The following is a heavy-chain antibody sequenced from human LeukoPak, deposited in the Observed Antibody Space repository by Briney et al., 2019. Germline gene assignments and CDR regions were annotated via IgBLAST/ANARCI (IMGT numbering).Heavy chain of an antibody. D-gene: IGHD2-21*02. CDR3: AHRSLYCGGDCYPGPFGY. J-gene: IGHJ4*02. V-gene: IGHV2-5*01. CDR1: GFALSTSGVG. Sequence: ASGTTLVKPTQTLTLTRTFSGFALSTSGVGMGWIRQPPGKALESLELIYWNDDRRYSPSLKSKLTITKDTSKNQVVLTMTNMDPVDTATYYCAHRSLYCGGDCYPGPFGYWGQGTLVTVSS. CDR2: IYWNDDR.